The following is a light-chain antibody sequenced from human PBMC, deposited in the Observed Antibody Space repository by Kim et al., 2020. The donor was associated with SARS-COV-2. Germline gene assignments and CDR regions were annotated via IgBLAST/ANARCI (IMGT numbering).Light chain of an antibody. Sequence: EIVMTQSPATLSVSPGERATLSCRASQSVSSNLAWYHQKPGQPPRLLIYGASTRATGIPTRFSGSGSGTEFTLTISSLQSEDFAVYYCQQYNNWPLYTFGQGTKLDIK. CDR3: QQYNNWPLYT. J-gene: IGKJ2*01. V-gene: IGKV3-15*01. CDR1: QSVSSN. CDR2: GAS.